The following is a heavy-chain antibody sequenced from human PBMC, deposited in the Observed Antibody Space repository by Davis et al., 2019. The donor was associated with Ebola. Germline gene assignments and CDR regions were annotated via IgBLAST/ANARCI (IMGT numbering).Heavy chain of an antibody. CDR3: ARHHYYGSGSYFNWFDP. Sequence: PSETLSLTCTVSGGSISSSSYYWGWIRQPPGKGLEWIGSIYYSGSTYYNPSLKSRVTISVDTSKNQFSLKLSSVTAADTAVYYCARHHYYGSGSYFNWFDPWGQGTLVTVSS. D-gene: IGHD3-10*01. J-gene: IGHJ5*02. CDR2: IYYSGST. CDR1: GGSISSSSYY. V-gene: IGHV4-39*01.